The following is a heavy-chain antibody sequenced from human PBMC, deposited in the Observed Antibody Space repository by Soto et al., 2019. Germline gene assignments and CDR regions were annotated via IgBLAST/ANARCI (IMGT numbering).Heavy chain of an antibody. Sequence: EVQVVESGGGLVKPGGSLRLACAASGFPFSSFSWNWVRQAPGKGLEWVSSISPGGNSVYYADSVKGRFTTSRDNAKNSRYLQMNNLRAEDAAVYYCARPRGPRGYDLIDYWGQGTLVTVSS. V-gene: IGHV3-21*02. D-gene: IGHD5-12*01. CDR2: ISPGGNSV. CDR1: GFPFSSFS. CDR3: ARPRGPRGYDLIDY. J-gene: IGHJ4*02.